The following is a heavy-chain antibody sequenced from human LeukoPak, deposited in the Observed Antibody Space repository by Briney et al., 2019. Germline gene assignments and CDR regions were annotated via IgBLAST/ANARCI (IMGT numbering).Heavy chain of an antibody. Sequence: GGSLRLSCAASGFTFSSYAMSWVRQAAGKGLEWVSAISGSGGSTYYANSVKGRFTISRNSSKNTLYLQINSLRAEDTDVYYCAKGIAAAGTLFWYFDLWGRGTLVTVSS. J-gene: IGHJ2*01. CDR1: GFTFSSYA. V-gene: IGHV3-23*01. D-gene: IGHD6-13*01. CDR3: AKGIAAAGTLFWYFDL. CDR2: ISGSGGST.